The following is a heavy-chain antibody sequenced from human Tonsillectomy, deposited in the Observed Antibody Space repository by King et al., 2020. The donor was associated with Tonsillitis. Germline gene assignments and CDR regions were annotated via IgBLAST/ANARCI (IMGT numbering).Heavy chain of an antibody. CDR1: GLTFSNYA. CDR3: ARDLNFDAMDV. V-gene: IGHV3-30*04. CDR2: ISYDGSNE. Sequence: VQLVESGGGVVQPGRSLRLSCAASGLTFSNYAMHWVRQAPGKGLEWVAVISYDGSNEYYADSVKGRFTISRDNSKNTLYLQMNSLRAEDTAVYYCARDLNFDAMDVWGQGTTVTVSS. J-gene: IGHJ6*02.